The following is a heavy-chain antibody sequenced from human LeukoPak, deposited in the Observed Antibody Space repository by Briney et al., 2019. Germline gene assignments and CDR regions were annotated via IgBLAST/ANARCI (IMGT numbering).Heavy chain of an antibody. D-gene: IGHD3-22*01. V-gene: IGHV4-39*01. CDR1: GGSISSSSYY. CDR2: IYDSGST. J-gene: IGHJ5*02. Sequence: SETLSLTCTLSGGSISSSSYYCGWIRHPRWKGLEWIARIYDSGSTYYNPSLKSRVTISVDTAKNKCSLAVRSLTAADTAVYYCARHPAMIVDIRWFDPWGQGTLVTVSS. CDR3: ARHPAMIVDIRWFDP.